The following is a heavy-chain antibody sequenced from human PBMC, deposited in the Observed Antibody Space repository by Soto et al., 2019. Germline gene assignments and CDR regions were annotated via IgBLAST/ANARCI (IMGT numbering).Heavy chain of an antibody. V-gene: IGHV3-23*01. CDR3: AKATTVTTEGDFDY. J-gene: IGHJ4*02. CDR2: ISASGAST. Sequence: HPGGSLRLSCAASGFTFSSYAMSWVRQAPGKGLVWVSGISASGASTYYADSVKGRFTISRDNSKNTLYLQMNSLRAEDTAVYYCAKATTVTTEGDFDYWGQGTLVTVSS. CDR1: GFTFSSYA. D-gene: IGHD4-17*01.